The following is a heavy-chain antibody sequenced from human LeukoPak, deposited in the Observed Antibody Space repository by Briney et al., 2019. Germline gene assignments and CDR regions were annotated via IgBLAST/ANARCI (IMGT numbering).Heavy chain of an antibody. J-gene: IGHJ6*02. D-gene: IGHD6-13*01. CDR1: GYTFTSYD. CDR2: MNPNSGNT. Sequence: ASVKVSCKASGYTFTSYDINWVRQATGQGLEWMGWMNPNSGNTGYAQKFQGRVTMTRNTSISTAYMELSSLRSEDTAVYYCVRGEDSSSWFAYYYYGMDVWGQGTTVTVSS. V-gene: IGHV1-8*01. CDR3: VRGEDSSSWFAYYYYGMDV.